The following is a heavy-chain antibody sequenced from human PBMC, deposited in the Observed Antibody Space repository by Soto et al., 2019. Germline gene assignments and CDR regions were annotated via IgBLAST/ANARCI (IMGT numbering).Heavy chain of an antibody. D-gene: IGHD1-26*01. CDR1: GGSISSSTYY. Sequence: SETLSLTCTVSGGSISSSTYYWGWVRQPPGKGLEWITTIYYSGYPYYHPSLKSRVTISVDTSKNQFSLKLSSVTAADTAVYYCARLSSGSYDYWGQGTLVTVSS. V-gene: IGHV4-39*01. CDR3: ARLSSGSYDY. CDR2: IYYSGYP. J-gene: IGHJ4*02.